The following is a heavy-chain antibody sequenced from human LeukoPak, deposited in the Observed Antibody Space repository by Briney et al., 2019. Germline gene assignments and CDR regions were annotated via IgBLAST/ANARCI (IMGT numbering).Heavy chain of an antibody. Sequence: PGGTLRLSCAASGITFSSYGMSWVRQAPGKGLELVANIKQDRSEKYYVDSVKGRFTISRDNAKNSLYLQMNSLRAEDMALYYCAKGYCSSTSCPTDYWGQGTLVTVSS. D-gene: IGHD2-2*01. J-gene: IGHJ4*02. CDR3: AKGYCSSTSCPTDY. CDR2: IKQDRSEK. V-gene: IGHV3-7*03. CDR1: GITFSSYG.